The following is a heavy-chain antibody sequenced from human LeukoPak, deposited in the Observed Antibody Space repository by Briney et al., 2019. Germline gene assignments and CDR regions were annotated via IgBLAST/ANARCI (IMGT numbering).Heavy chain of an antibody. CDR3: AKYGLRVNRGSHLDY. D-gene: IGHD1-26*01. CDR2: ISGGGGHT. V-gene: IGHV3-23*01. J-gene: IGHJ4*02. Sequence: GGSLRLSCAASGFTFSSYAMAWVRQDSGKGLKWVSAISGGGGHTYYADSVKGRFTVSRDNAKNTLYLQMNSLRAEDTAVYYCAKYGLRVNRGSHLDYWGQGNLVTVSS. CDR1: GFTFSSYA.